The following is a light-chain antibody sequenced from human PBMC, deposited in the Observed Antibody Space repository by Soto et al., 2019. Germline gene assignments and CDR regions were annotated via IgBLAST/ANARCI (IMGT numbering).Light chain of an antibody. Sequence: QSVLTQPPSLSGAPGQNIIISCTGGGSNIGAGFDVHWYQQLPGTAPKLLIYGNTNRPSGAPDRFSGSKSGTSASLVITGLQAEDEADYYCQSYDTGPSGPVVFGGGTKVTVL. CDR1: GSNIGAGFD. J-gene: IGLJ2*01. CDR3: QSYDTGPSGPVV. CDR2: GNT. V-gene: IGLV1-40*01.